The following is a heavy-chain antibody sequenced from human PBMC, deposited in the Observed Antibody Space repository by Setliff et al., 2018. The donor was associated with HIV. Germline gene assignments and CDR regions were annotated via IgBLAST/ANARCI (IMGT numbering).Heavy chain of an antibody. J-gene: IGHJ4*02. CDR3: AGGPGTTSIDY. D-gene: IGHD1-26*01. V-gene: IGHV4-34*01. CDR2: INHSGST. Sequence: SSETLSLTCAVYGGSFSGYYWSWIRQPPGKGPEWIGEINHSGSTNYNMSLWSRVTISLDASRNQFSLELISVTAADTAVYYCAGGPGTTSIDYWAQGTLVTVSS. CDR1: GGSFSGYY.